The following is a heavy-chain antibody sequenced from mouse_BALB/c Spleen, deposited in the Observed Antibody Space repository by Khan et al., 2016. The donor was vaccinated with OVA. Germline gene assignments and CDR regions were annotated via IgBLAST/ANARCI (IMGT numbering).Heavy chain of an antibody. CDR1: GYTFTDYY. CDR3: ARRNYFGYTFAY. V-gene: IGHV1-77*01. D-gene: IGHD1-2*01. CDR2: ISPGSGDT. J-gene: IGHJ3*01. Sequence: QVQLQQSGAELARPGASVKLSCKASGYTFTDYYINWVKQRTGQGLEWIGEISPGSGDTYYNDRFKGKATLTADKSSSTAYMQLSSLTSEASAVYFCARRNYFGYTFAYWGQGTLVTVSA.